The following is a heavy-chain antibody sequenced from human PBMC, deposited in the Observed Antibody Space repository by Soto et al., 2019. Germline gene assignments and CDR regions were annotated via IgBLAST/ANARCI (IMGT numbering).Heavy chain of an antibody. CDR2: VIPRFGTT. J-gene: IGHJ6*02. CDR1: GGTFTSYS. V-gene: IGHV1-69*01. D-gene: IGHD2-2*01. CDR3: ARARIVAVSGRTGGYYYYAMDL. Sequence: QVQLEQSGAEVKRPGSSVKVSRRASGGTFTSYSINWVRRAPGQGPEWMGAVIPRFGTTTYAQRFEGRVTVTADASTSTVFMEMSGLRSEDTAVYFCARARIVAVSGRTGGYYYYAMDLWGQGTAVIVSS.